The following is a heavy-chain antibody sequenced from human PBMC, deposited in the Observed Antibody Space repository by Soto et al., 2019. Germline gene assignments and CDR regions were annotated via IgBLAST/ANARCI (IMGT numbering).Heavy chain of an antibody. Sequence: QVQLQESGPGLVKPSQTLSLTCTVSGGSISSGGYYWSWIRQHPGKGLEWIGYIYYSGSTYYNPSLKSRVTISVDTSKHQFSLKLTSVTAAAPAVYYCARDRRSLTMVRGVDNWFDPWGQGTLVTVSS. D-gene: IGHD3-10*01. V-gene: IGHV4-31*03. CDR3: ARDRRSLTMVRGVDNWFDP. CDR1: GGSISSGGYY. J-gene: IGHJ5*02. CDR2: IYYSGST.